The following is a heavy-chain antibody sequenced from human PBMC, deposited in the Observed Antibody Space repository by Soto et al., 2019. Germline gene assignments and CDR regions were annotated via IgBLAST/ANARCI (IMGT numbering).Heavy chain of an antibody. CDR1: GYSFPRYW. CDR2: ILPGDADT. V-gene: IGHV5-51*01. CDR3: ARQACSKLYFYAADV. D-gene: IGHD6-13*01. J-gene: IGHJ6*02. Sequence: GESLKISCKASGYSFPRYWIGLGGQTPGKGLEWMGSILPGDADTRYSPSFEGHVIISADRSTNTAFLHLRSLAASATTTYFCARQACSKLYFYAADVWGQGTKVTV.